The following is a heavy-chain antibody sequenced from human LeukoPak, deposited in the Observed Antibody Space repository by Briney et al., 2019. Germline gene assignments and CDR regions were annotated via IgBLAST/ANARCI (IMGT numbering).Heavy chain of an antibody. D-gene: IGHD2-15*01. Sequence: SETLSLTCTVSGSSISSYYWSWIRQPAGKGLEWIGRIYTSGSTNYNPSLKSRVTMSVDTSKNQFSLKLSSVTAADTAVYYCARDGGCSGGSCYDYWGQGTLVTVSS. CDR3: ARDGGCSGGSCYDY. J-gene: IGHJ4*02. V-gene: IGHV4-4*07. CDR1: GSSISSYY. CDR2: IYTSGST.